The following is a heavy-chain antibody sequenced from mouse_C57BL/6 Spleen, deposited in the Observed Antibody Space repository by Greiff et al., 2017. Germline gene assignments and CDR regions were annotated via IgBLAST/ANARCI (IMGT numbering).Heavy chain of an antibody. D-gene: IGHD3-3*01. CDR1: GFTFSDYG. CDR3: ARRDWSVAWFAY. CDR2: ISSGSSTI. Sequence: EVHLVESGGGLVKPGGSLKLSCAASGFTFSDYGMHWVRQAPEKGLEWVAYISSGSSTIYYADTVKGRFTISRDNAKNTLFLQMTSLRSEDTAMYYCARRDWSVAWFAYWGQGTLVTVSA. J-gene: IGHJ3*01. V-gene: IGHV5-17*01.